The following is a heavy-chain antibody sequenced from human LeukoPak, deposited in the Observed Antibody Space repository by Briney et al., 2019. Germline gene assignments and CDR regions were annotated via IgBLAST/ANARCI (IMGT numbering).Heavy chain of an antibody. V-gene: IGHV3-21*01. J-gene: IGHJ4*02. CDR1: GFTFSSYS. CDR2: ISSSSSYI. CDR3: ARVAVAGTGYFDY. Sequence: GGSLRLSCAASGFTFSSYSMNWVRQAPGKGLEWVSSISSSSSYIYYADSVKGRFTISRDNAKNSLYLQMNSLRAEDTAVYYCARVAVAGTGYFDYWGQGTLVTVSS. D-gene: IGHD6-19*01.